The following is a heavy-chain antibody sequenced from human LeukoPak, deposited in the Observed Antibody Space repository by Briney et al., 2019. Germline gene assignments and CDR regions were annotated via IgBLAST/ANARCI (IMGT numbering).Heavy chain of an antibody. J-gene: IGHJ4*02. Sequence: GRSLRLSCVASGFTFSAYSSNWVRQAPGRGLEWVSSISTSGSYMNYADSLKGRFTISRDNAKATLFLGMSSLRAEDTAMYYCARDRGGTGWFTFDYWGQGTLVTVSS. V-gene: IGHV3-21*01. D-gene: IGHD6-19*01. CDR1: GFTFSAYS. CDR3: ARDRGGTGWFTFDY. CDR2: ISTSGSYM.